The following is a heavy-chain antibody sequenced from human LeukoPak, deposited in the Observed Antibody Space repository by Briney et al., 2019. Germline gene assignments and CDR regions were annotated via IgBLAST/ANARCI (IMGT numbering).Heavy chain of an antibody. CDR3: ARSTLTTVTRWFDP. Sequence: SETLSLSCTVSGGSISSSGYYWGWIRQPPGKGLEWIGNIYYSGITYYNPSLKGRVTISVDTSKNQFSLKLSSVTAADTAVYYCARSTLTTVTRWFDPWGQGTLVTVSS. CDR1: GGSISSSGYY. D-gene: IGHD4-11*01. J-gene: IGHJ5*02. V-gene: IGHV4-39*07. CDR2: IYYSGIT.